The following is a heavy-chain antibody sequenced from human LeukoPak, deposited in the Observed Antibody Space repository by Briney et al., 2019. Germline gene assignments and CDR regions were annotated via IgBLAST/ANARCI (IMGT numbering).Heavy chain of an antibody. V-gene: IGHV4-4*07. CDR2: IYTSGST. CDR1: GGSISSYY. D-gene: IGHD3-10*01. J-gene: IGHJ5*02. Sequence: SETLSLTCTVSGGSISSYYWSWIRQPAGKGLEWIGRIYTSGSTNYNPSLKSRVTMSVDTSKNQFSLKLSSVTAADTAVYYCARVYYYGSGSRNWFDPWGQGTLVTVSS. CDR3: ARVYYYGSGSRNWFDP.